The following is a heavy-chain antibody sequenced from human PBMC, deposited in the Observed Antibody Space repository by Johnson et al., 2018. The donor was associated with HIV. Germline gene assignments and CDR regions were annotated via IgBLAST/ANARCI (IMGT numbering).Heavy chain of an antibody. CDR1: GFIVSSNY. V-gene: IGHV3-66*01. CDR3: ASSPPLRRSACAF. Sequence: VQVVESGGGLVQPGGSLRLSYAASGFIVSSNYMSWVRPAPGKGLEWVSVFYSGGNTYYTDSVTGRFTISRDNSKNTLYLQMHSLRAEDRAVYYCASSPPLRRSACAFGGQGTMVTVCS. J-gene: IGHJ3*01. D-gene: IGHD5-12*01. CDR2: FYSGGNT.